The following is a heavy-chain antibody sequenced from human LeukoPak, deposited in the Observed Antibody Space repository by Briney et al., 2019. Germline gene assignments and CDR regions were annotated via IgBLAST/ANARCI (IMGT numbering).Heavy chain of an antibody. CDR3: AKENADAGAFDI. CDR1: GFISDDYA. J-gene: IGHJ3*02. V-gene: IGHV3-9*02. CDR2: ISWNSGNI. Sequence: GGSLRLSCAASGFISDDYAMNWVRQAPGKGLEWVSGISWNSGNIGYADSVKGRFTISRDNSKNTLYLQMNSLRAEDTAVYYCAKENADAGAFDIWGQGTMVTVSS.